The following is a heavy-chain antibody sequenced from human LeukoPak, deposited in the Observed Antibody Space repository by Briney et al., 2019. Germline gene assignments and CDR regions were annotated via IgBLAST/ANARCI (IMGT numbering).Heavy chain of an antibody. Sequence: GGSLRLSCAASGFTFSSYEMNWVRQAPGKGLEWVSYISSSGSTIYYADSVKGRFTIPRDNAKNSLYLQMNSLRAEDTAVYYCARDHGIAAGFDPWGQGTLVTVSS. CDR3: ARDHGIAAGFDP. D-gene: IGHD6-13*01. V-gene: IGHV3-48*03. J-gene: IGHJ5*02. CDR1: GFTFSSYE. CDR2: ISSSGSTI.